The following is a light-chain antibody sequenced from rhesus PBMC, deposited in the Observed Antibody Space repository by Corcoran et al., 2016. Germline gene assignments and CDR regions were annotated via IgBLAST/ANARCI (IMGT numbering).Light chain of an antibody. CDR1: QGISDY. CDR2: AAS. J-gene: IGKJ3*01. Sequence: DIQMTQSPSSLSASVGDRVTITCRASQGISDYLSWYQQKPGKAPKRLIYAASSLESGVPSRFSGSGSGTEVTLTISSLQPEDCAAYYCLQGYSTPFTFGPGTKLDIK. CDR3: LQGYSTPFT. V-gene: IGKV1-36*02.